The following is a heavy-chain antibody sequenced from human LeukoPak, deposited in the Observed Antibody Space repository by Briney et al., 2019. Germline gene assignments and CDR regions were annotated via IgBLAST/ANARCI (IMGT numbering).Heavy chain of an antibody. CDR1: GYTFTGYY. CDR2: INPNSGGT. D-gene: IGHD6-13*01. J-gene: IGHJ4*02. V-gene: IGHV1-2*02. Sequence: ASVEVSCKASGYTFTGYYMHWVRQAPGQGLEWMGWINPNSGGTNYAQKFQGRVTMTRDTSISTAYMELSRLRSDDTAVYYCARFGTAAARDLWHYWGQGTLVNVSS. CDR3: ARFGTAAARDLWHY.